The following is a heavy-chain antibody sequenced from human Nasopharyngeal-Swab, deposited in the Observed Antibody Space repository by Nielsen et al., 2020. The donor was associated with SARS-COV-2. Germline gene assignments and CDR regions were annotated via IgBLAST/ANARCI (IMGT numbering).Heavy chain of an antibody. J-gene: IGHJ5*02. Sequence: ESLKISCAASGFTFSSYAMSWIRQPPGKGLEWIGEINHSGSTNYNPSLKSRVTISVDTSKNQFSLKLSSVTAADTAVYYCARGGSGGPNWFDPWGQGTLVTVSS. CDR2: INHSGST. V-gene: IGHV4-34*01. D-gene: IGHD3-10*01. CDR1: GFTFSSYA. CDR3: ARGGSGGPNWFDP.